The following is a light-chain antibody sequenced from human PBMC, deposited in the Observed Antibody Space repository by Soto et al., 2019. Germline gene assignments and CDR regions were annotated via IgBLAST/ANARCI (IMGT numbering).Light chain of an antibody. CDR2: DVS. CDR3: SSYTSSSTYV. Sequence: QSALTQPASVCGSPGQSITISCTGTSNDVGGYNYVSWYQQHPGKAPKLMIYDVSNRPSGVSNRFSGSKSGNTASLTISGLQAEDEADYYCSSYTSSSTYVFGTGTKVTVL. CDR1: SNDVGGYNY. J-gene: IGLJ1*01. V-gene: IGLV2-14*01.